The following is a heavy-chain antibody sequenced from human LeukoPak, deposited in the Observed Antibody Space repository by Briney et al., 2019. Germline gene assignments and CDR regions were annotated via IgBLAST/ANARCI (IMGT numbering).Heavy chain of an antibody. CDR3: AKAQPTLISRSFDC. J-gene: IGHJ4*02. D-gene: IGHD3-10*01. CDR1: GFTFSSYS. Sequence: GGSLRLSCAASGFTFSSYSINWVRQAPGKGLEWVSSISSSSNFKHYADSVKGRFTISRDNARNSLYLQMNSLRAEDTAVYYCAKAQPTLISRSFDCWGQGALVTVSS. V-gene: IGHV3-21*01. CDR2: ISSSSNFK.